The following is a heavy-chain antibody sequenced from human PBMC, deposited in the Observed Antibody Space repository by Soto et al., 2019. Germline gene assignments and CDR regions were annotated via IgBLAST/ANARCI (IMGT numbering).Heavy chain of an antibody. D-gene: IGHD4-17*01. Sequence: KKLKASVKVSCKASGYTFTSYGISWVRQAPGQGLEWMGWISAYNGNTNYAQKLQGRVTMTTDTSTSTAYMELRSLRSDDTAVYYCARGRGYGDYDYYYYYMDVWGKGTTVTVSS. CDR1: GYTFTSYG. CDR3: ARGRGYGDYDYYYYYMDV. J-gene: IGHJ6*03. V-gene: IGHV1-18*01. CDR2: ISAYNGNT.